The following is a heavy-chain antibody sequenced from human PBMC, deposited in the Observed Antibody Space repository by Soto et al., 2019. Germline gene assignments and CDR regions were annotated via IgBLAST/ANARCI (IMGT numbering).Heavy chain of an antibody. CDR3: ASDLRATILLVGHTNVFDP. D-gene: IGHD5-12*01. Sequence: QVQLQESGPGLVKPSETLSLTCTVSGGSISSQYWSWIRQPPGKGLVWIGSIYYSGTTNYNPSLKSRVTISVDTSKNQFSLRLTSVTAADTAVYYCASDLRATILLVGHTNVFDPWGQGALVTVSS. J-gene: IGHJ5*02. CDR1: GGSISSQY. V-gene: IGHV4-59*11. CDR2: IYYSGTT.